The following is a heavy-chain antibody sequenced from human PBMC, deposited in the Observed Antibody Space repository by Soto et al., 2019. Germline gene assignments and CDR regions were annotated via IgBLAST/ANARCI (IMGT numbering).Heavy chain of an antibody. CDR1: EFMFSNYG. Sequence: QVQLVESGGGVVQPGRSLRLSCAASEFMFSNYGMHWVRQAPGKGLEWVAVISYDGSSEYYADSVKGRFTISRDNSKNPLLLQMNILRTDDTAVYYCAKDRFRSQDWYFDLWGRGTLVNVSS. V-gene: IGHV3-30*18. D-gene: IGHD3-10*01. CDR2: ISYDGSSE. CDR3: AKDRFRSQDWYFDL. J-gene: IGHJ2*01.